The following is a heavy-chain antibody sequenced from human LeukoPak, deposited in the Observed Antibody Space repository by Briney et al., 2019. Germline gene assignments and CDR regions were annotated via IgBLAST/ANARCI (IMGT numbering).Heavy chain of an antibody. Sequence: GGSLRLSCAASGFTFDAYAMHWVRQAPGKGLEWVSGITWNSGSRDYADSVKGRFTISRDNARDSLALQMNSLRAEDTAFNSFAKDTGSRSWSYFDYWGQGTLVTVSS. D-gene: IGHD6-13*01. J-gene: IGHJ4*02. V-gene: IGHV3-9*01. CDR1: GFTFDAYA. CDR3: AKDTGSRSWSYFDY. CDR2: ITWNSGSR.